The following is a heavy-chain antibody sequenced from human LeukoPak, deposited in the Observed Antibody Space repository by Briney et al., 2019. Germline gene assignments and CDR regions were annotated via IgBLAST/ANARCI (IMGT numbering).Heavy chain of an antibody. CDR3: ARGRTAMPFDY. V-gene: IGHV4-59*10. J-gene: IGHJ4*02. Sequence: SETLSLTCAVYGGSFSGYYWSWIRQPAGKGLEWIGRIYTSGSTNYNPSLKSRVTMSVDTSKNQFSLKLSSVTAADTAVYYCARGRTAMPFDYWGQGTLVTDSS. D-gene: IGHD5-18*01. CDR1: GGSFSGYY. CDR2: IYTSGST.